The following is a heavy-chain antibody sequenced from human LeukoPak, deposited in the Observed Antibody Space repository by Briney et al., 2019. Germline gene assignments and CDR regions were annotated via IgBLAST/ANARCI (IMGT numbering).Heavy chain of an antibody. CDR2: IIPIFGTA. CDR3: ARDSPLYYDSSGYYYVGGFDY. V-gene: IGHV1-69*13. D-gene: IGHD3-22*01. CDR1: GGTFSSYA. J-gene: IGHJ4*02. Sequence: SVKVSCKASGGTFSSYAISWVRQAPGQGLEWMGGIIPIFGTANYAQKFQGRVTITADESTSTAYMELSSLRAEDTAVYYCARDSPLYYDSSGYYYVGGFDYWGQGTLVTVSS.